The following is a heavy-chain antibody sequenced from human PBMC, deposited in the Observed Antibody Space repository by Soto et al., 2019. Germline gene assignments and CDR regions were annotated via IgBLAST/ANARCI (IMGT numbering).Heavy chain of an antibody. V-gene: IGHV1-69*13. D-gene: IGHD2-2*01. J-gene: IGHJ6*02. Sequence: SVKVSCKASGGTFSSYAISWVRQAPGQGLEWMGGIIPIFGTANYAQKFQGRVTITADESTSTAYMELSSLRSEDTAVYYCARATNYCSSTSCYALKDYYYYYGMDVWGQGTTVTVSS. CDR2: IIPIFGTA. CDR3: ARATNYCSSTSCYALKDYYYYYGMDV. CDR1: GGTFSSYA.